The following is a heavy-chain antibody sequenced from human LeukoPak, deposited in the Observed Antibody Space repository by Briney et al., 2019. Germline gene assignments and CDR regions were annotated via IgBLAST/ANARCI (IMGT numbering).Heavy chain of an antibody. Sequence: PSETLSLTCTVSGGSISSYYWSWIRQPPGKGLEWIGYIYYSGSTNYNPSLKSRVTISVDTSKNQFSLKLSSVTAADTAVYYCATRPDSSGYYFDYWGQGTLVTVSS. CDR1: GGSISSYY. V-gene: IGHV4-59*12. CDR2: IYYSGST. D-gene: IGHD3-22*01. J-gene: IGHJ4*02. CDR3: ATRPDSSGYYFDY.